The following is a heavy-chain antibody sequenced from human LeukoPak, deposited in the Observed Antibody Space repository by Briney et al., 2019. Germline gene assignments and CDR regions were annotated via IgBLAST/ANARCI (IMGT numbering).Heavy chain of an antibody. D-gene: IGHD6-19*01. Sequence: ASVKVSCKASGYTFTSYGISWVGQAPGQGLEWMGWISAYNGNTNYAQKLQGRVTMTTDTSTSTAYMELRSLRSDDTAVYYCARDLWMEAVANYDYYYGMDVWGKGTTVTVSS. CDR3: ARDLWMEAVANYDYYYGMDV. CDR1: GYTFTSYG. V-gene: IGHV1-18*04. J-gene: IGHJ6*04. CDR2: ISAYNGNT.